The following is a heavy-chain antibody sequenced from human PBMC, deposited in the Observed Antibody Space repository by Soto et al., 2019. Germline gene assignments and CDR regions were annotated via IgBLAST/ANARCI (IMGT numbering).Heavy chain of an antibody. Sequence: ASVKVSCKASGYTFTSYGISWVRQAPGQGLEWMGWISAYNGNTNYAQKLQGRVTMTTDTSTSTAYMELRSLRSDDTAVYYCARDRDIVVVPAVGGRSFPYNWFDPWGQGTLVTVSS. CDR2: ISAYNGNT. CDR1: GYTFTSYG. V-gene: IGHV1-18*01. CDR3: ARDRDIVVVPAVGGRSFPYNWFDP. D-gene: IGHD2-2*01. J-gene: IGHJ5*02.